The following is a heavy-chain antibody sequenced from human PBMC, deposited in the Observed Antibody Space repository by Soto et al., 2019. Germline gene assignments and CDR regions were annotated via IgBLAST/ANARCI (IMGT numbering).Heavy chain of an antibody. Sequence: GGSLRLSCAASGFTFSSYAMSWVRQAPGKGLEWVSAISGSGGSTYYADSVKGRFTISRDNSKNTLYLQMNSLRAEDTAVYYCAKVGFPTREYVFGVVPGGFYGYWGQGTLVTVSS. CDR2: ISGSGGST. CDR3: AKVGFPTREYVFGVVPGGFYGY. J-gene: IGHJ4*02. CDR1: GFTFSSYA. V-gene: IGHV3-23*01. D-gene: IGHD3-3*01.